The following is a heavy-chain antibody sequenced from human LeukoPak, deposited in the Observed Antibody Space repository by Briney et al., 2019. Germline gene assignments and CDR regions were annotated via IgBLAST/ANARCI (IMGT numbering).Heavy chain of an antibody. V-gene: IGHV3-15*01. CDR2: IKSKTDGGTT. CDR1: GFTFSNAW. D-gene: IGHD5/OR15-5a*01. CDR3: TTDLSERYYFDY. J-gene: IGHJ4*02. Sequence: GGSLRLSCAASGFTFSNAWMSWVRQAPGKGLEWVGRIKSKTDGGTTDYAAPVEGRFTISRDDSKNTLYLQMNSLKTEDTAVYYCTTDLSERYYFDYWGQGTLVTVSS.